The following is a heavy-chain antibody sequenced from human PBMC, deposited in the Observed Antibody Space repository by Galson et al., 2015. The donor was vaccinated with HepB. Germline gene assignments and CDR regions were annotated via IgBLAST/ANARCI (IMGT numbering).Heavy chain of an antibody. CDR1: GFTFSSYA. V-gene: IGHV3-30-3*01. J-gene: IGHJ3*02. CDR2: ISYDGSNK. Sequence: SLRLSCAASGFTFSSYAMHWVRQAPGKGLEWVAVISYDGSNKYYADSVKGRFTISRDNSKNTLYLQMNSLRAEDTAVYYCARESGSYDAFDIWGQGTMVTVSS. CDR3: ARESGSYDAFDI. D-gene: IGHD1-26*01.